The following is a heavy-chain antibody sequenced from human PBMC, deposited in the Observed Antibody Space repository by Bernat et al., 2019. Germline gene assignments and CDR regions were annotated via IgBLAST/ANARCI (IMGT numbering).Heavy chain of an antibody. CDR2: IKEDGSEK. CDR3: ARVRNVDIVAMRGYFDN. J-gene: IGHJ4*02. V-gene: IGHV3-7*01. CDR1: GSTFSSYG. D-gene: IGHD5-12*01. Sequence: EVQLLESGGGLVQPGGSLRLSCAASGSTFSSYGMNWVRQAPGKGLEWVANIKEDGSEKYYVDSVKGRFTISRDNAKNSLYLQVNSLRAEDAAVYYCARVRNVDIVAMRGYFDNWGQGTLVTVSS.